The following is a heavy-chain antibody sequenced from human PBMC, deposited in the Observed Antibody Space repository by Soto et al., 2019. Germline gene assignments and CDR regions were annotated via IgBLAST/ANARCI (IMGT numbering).Heavy chain of an antibody. CDR3: AKDLSFGGPKWFDP. Sequence: EVQLLESGGGLVQPGGSLRLSFAASGFTFSSYAMSWVRQAPGKGLEWVSAISGSGGSTYYADSVKGRFTISRDNSKNTVYVQMNSLRTEDLAVYYCAKDLSFGGPKWFDPWGQGTLVTVSS. D-gene: IGHD1-26*01. CDR1: GFTFSSYA. CDR2: ISGSGGST. J-gene: IGHJ5*02. V-gene: IGHV3-23*01.